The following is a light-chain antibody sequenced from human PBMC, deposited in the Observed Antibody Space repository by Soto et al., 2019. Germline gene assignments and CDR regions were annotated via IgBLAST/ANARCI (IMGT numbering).Light chain of an antibody. V-gene: IGKV1-5*03. Sequence: HSPSTLSVSIRDRVTITCRASQTISSWLAWYQRKPGKAPKLLIYKASTLKSGVPSRFSGSGSGTDFTLTISSLEPEDFAVYYCQQRSNIFGPGTIVDV. CDR2: KAS. J-gene: IGKJ3*01. CDR1: QTISSW. CDR3: QQRSNI.